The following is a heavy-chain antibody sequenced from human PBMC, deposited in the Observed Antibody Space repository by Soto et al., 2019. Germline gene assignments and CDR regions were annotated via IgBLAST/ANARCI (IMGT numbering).Heavy chain of an antibody. CDR3: ATYSGNYERYGVYYGMDV. D-gene: IGHD1-26*01. Sequence: GGSLRLSCAASGFTFSNYAISWVRQAPGKGLEWVSSISGSGGSTYYADSVKGRFTISRDNSKNTLYLQMDSLRAEDTAVYYCATYSGNYERYGVYYGMDVWGQGTTVTVSS. CDR2: ISGSGGST. J-gene: IGHJ6*02. CDR1: GFTFSNYA. V-gene: IGHV3-23*01.